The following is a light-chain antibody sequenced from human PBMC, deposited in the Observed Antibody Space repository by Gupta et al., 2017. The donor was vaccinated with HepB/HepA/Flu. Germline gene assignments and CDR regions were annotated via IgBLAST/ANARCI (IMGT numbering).Light chain of an antibody. CDR2: LGS. CDR3: MQALQTPLT. J-gene: IGKJ4*01. CDR1: QSLLHSNGYNY. V-gene: IGKV2-28*01. Sequence: DIVMTQSPLSLHVTPGALASISCRSSQSLLHSNGYNYLDWYLQKPGQSPQLLIYLGSNRASGVPDRFSGSGSGTEFTLKISRVEAEDVGVYYCMQALQTPLTFGGGTKVEIK.